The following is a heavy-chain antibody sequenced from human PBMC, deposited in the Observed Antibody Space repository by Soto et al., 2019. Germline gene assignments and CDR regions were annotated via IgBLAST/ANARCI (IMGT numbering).Heavy chain of an antibody. J-gene: IGHJ5*02. CDR2: IYVTGAV. D-gene: IGHD2-21*01. CDR3: ARLRIATNNYKWFDP. V-gene: IGHV4-31*03. Sequence: SETLSLTCSVSGAALNSGNYYWSWIRQVPGKGLEWIGHIYVTGAVDYNPSLRDRITISQDTSERQFSLNLRLVAAADTAVYYCARLRIATNNYKWFDPWGQGTLVTVSS. CDR1: GAALNSGNYY.